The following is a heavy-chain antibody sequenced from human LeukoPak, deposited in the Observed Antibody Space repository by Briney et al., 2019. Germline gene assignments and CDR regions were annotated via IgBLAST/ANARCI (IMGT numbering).Heavy chain of an antibody. V-gene: IGHV5-51*01. J-gene: IGHJ1*01. CDR2: IYPGDSDT. D-gene: IGHD6-19*01. CDR1: GYSFTSYW. CDR3: ARRSSSGPAAARFNEYFQH. Sequence: GESLKISCKGSGYSFTSYWIGWVRQMPGKGLEWMGIIYPGDSDTRYSPSFQGQVTISADKSISTAYLQWSSLKASDTAMYYCARRSSSGPAAARFNEYFQHWGQGTLVTVSS.